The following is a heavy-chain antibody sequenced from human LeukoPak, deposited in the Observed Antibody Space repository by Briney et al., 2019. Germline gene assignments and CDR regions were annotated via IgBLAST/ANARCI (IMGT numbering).Heavy chain of an antibody. CDR3: ARTYYYDISGYYFFEY. V-gene: IGHV3-53*01. CDR1: GFTVSSNY. J-gene: IGHJ4*02. Sequence: GGSLRLSCAASGFTVSSNYMRWVRQAPGKGLEWVSVIYSGGRTYYADSVKGRFTISRDNSKNTLYLQMNSLRAEDTAVYYCARTYYYDISGYYFFEYWGQGTLVTVSS. CDR2: IYSGGRT. D-gene: IGHD3-22*01.